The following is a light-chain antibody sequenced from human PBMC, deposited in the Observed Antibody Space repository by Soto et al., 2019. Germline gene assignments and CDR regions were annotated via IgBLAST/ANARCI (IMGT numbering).Light chain of an antibody. V-gene: IGLV2-14*01. CDR1: SSDVGGYAY. CDR3: SSYTSSSTLVV. J-gene: IGLJ3*02. Sequence: QSALTQPASVSGSPGQSITISRTGTSSDVGGYAYVSWYQQHPGKAPKLMIYEVANRPSGVSNRFSGSKSGNTASLTISGLQAEDEADYYCSSYTSSSTLVVFGGGTKLTVL. CDR2: EVA.